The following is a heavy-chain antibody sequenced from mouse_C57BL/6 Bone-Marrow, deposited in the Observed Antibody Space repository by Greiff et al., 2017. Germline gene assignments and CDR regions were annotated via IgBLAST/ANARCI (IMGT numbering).Heavy chain of an antibody. J-gene: IGHJ2*01. V-gene: IGHV1-26*01. CDR1: GYTFTDYY. CDR2: INPNNGGT. D-gene: IGHD3-2*02. Sequence: EVQLQQSGPELVKPGASVKISCKASGYTFTDYYMNWVKQSHGKSLEWIGDINPNNGGTSYNQKFKGKATLTVDKSSSTAYMELRSLTSEDSAVYYCARGDSSGPSFDYWGQGTTLTVSS. CDR3: ARGDSSGPSFDY.